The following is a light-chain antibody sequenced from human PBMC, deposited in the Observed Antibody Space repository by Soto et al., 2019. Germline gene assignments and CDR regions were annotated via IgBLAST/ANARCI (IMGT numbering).Light chain of an antibody. CDR1: QSVDNF. J-gene: IGKJ4*01. Sequence: LTQSPGTLSLSPGEGASLSCRASQSVDNFLAWYQHKPGHPPRLLIYDSTNRAPGVSARFSATASGTDFTLSISSLEAEDFAVYYCQQRNKWPPGLTFGGGTRIEIK. V-gene: IGKV3-11*01. CDR3: QQRNKWPPGLT. CDR2: DST.